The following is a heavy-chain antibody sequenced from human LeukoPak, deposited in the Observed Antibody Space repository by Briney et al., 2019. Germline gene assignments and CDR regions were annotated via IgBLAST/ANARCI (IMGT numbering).Heavy chain of an antibody. V-gene: IGHV3-30-3*01. CDR3: ARDPGNYAYFDY. CDR1: GFTFISDA. CDR2: IPYDGDNK. J-gene: IGHJ4*02. Sequence: GGSLRLSCAASGFTFISDAMHWVRQAPGKGLEWVAVIPYDGDNKNYADSVKGRFTISRDSSKNTLYLQMNSLRTEDTAVYYCARDPGNYAYFDYWGQGTLVTVSS. D-gene: IGHD1-7*01.